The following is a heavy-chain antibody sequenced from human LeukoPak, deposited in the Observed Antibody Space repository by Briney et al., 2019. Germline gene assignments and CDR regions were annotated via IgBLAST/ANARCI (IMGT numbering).Heavy chain of an antibody. D-gene: IGHD3-10*01. CDR2: INPSGGST. J-gene: IGHJ4*02. Sequence: ASVKVSCKASGYTFTSYAMNWVRQAPGQGLKWMGIINPSGGSTNYAQNFQGRLTMTRDTSTSTVYMELSSLRSEDTAVYYCARGNYYASGSYYYYFDYWGQGTLVTVSS. CDR1: GYTFTSYA. V-gene: IGHV1-46*01. CDR3: ARGNYYASGSYYYYFDY.